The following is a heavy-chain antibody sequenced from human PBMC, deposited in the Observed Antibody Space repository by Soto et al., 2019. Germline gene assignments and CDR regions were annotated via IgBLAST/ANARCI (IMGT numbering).Heavy chain of an antibody. J-gene: IGHJ6*02. D-gene: IGHD4-4*01. CDR2: ISSSSSTI. CDR3: ARGEKRGLPYSNSTHVWYYGMDF. Sequence: GGSLRLSCAASGFTFSSYSMNWVRQAPGKGLEWVSYISSSSSTIYYADSVKGRFTISRDNAKNSLYLQMNSLRDEDTAVYYCARGEKRGLPYSNSTHVWYYGMDFWGQGTTVTVSS. V-gene: IGHV3-48*02. CDR1: GFTFSSYS.